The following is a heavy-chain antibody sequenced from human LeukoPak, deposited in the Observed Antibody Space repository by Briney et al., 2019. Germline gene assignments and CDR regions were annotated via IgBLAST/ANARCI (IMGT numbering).Heavy chain of an antibody. J-gene: IGHJ4*02. Sequence: GGSLRLSCAASGFTFDDYAMHWVRQAPGKGLEWVSLISGDGGSTYYADSVKGRFTISRDNSKSSLYLQMSSLRIEDTALYYCAKDRGDFSGWFFWGQGTLVTVSS. D-gene: IGHD6-19*01. CDR3: AKDRGDFSGWFF. CDR2: ISGDGGST. V-gene: IGHV3-43*02. CDR1: GFTFDDYA.